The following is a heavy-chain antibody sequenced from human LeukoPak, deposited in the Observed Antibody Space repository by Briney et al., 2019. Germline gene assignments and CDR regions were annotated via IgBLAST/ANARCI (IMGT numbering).Heavy chain of an antibody. D-gene: IGHD2-2*01. CDR3: AKRPSSSTTGSASAFDI. Sequence: GGSLRLSCAASGFTFSSHAMSWVRQAPGKGLEWVSAISDGGGTTFYADSVKGRFAISRDNSKNTLFLQMNSLRAEDTALYYCAKRPSSSTTGSASAFDIWGQGTMVTVSS. J-gene: IGHJ3*02. CDR1: GFTFSSHA. CDR2: ISDGGGTT. V-gene: IGHV3-23*01.